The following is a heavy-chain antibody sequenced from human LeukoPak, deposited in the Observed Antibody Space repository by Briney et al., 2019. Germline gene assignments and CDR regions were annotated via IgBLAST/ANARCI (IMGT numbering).Heavy chain of an antibody. Sequence: PGGSLRLSCAASGFTFSSYAMSWVRQAPGKGLEWVSAISGSGGSTYYADSVKGRFTISRDNSKNTLYLQMNSLRAEDTAVYYCAREKVGPDDFYYYDSSGYDPPLSAFDIWGQGTMVTVSS. CDR3: AREKVGPDDFYYYDSSGYDPPLSAFDI. CDR1: GFTFSSYA. D-gene: IGHD3-22*01. J-gene: IGHJ3*02. CDR2: ISGSGGST. V-gene: IGHV3-23*01.